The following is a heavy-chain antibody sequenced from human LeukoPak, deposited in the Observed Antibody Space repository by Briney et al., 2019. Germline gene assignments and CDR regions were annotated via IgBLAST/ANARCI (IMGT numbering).Heavy chain of an antibody. J-gene: IGHJ4*02. CDR2: INPNSGGT. D-gene: IGHD5-18*01. CDR1: GYTFTGYY. V-gene: IGHV1-2*04. Sequence: ASVKVFCKASGYTFTGYYLHWVRQAPGQGLEWMGWINPNSGGTNFAQKFQGWVTMTRDTSISTAYMELSRLRSDDTAVYYCARDMGYSYGRVFDYWGQGTLVTVSS. CDR3: ARDMGYSYGRVFDY.